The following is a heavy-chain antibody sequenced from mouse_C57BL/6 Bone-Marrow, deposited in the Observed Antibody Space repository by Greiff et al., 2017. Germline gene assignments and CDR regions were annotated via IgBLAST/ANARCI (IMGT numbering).Heavy chain of an antibody. CDR1: GYTFTSYW. V-gene: IGHV1-52*01. CDR3: ARSNYGSSPWYFDV. J-gene: IGHJ1*03. CDR2: IDPSDSET. Sequence: VQLQKSGAELVRPGSSVKLSCKASGYTFTSYWMHWVKQRPIQGLEWIGNIDPSDSETHYNQKFKDKATLTVDKSSSTAYMQLSSLTSEDSAVYYGARSNYGSSPWYFDVWGTGTTVTVSS. D-gene: IGHD1-1*01.